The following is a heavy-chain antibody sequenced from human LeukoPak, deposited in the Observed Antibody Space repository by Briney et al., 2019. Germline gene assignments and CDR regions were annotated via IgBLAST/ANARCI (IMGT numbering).Heavy chain of an antibody. J-gene: IGHJ5*02. Sequence: GGSLRLSCAASEFTFNSYGMHWVRQAPGKGLEWVAFIRYDGSNKYYADSVKSRFTISRDNSKHTLYLQMNSLRSEDTAVYYCARDNSVRDEAWWFNPWGQGTLVTVSS. D-gene: IGHD5-24*01. CDR3: ARDNSVRDEAWWFNP. V-gene: IGHV3-30*02. CDR1: EFTFNSYG. CDR2: IRYDGSNK.